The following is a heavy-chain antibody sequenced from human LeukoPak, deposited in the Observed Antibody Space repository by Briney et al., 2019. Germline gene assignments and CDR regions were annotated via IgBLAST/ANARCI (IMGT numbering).Heavy chain of an antibody. CDR3: ARGYSSSWYYFDY. V-gene: IGHV4-31*03. D-gene: IGHD6-13*01. CDR1: GGSLSSGGYY. J-gene: IGHJ4*02. CDR2: IYYSGST. Sequence: SQTLSLTCTVSGGSLSSGGYYWSWIRQHPGKGLEWIGYIYYSGSTYYNPSLKSRVTISVDTSKNQFSLKLSSVTAADTAVYYCARGYSSSWYYFDYWGQGTLVTVSS.